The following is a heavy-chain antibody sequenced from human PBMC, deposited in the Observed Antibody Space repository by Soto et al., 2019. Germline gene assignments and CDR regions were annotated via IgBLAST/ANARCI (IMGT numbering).Heavy chain of an antibody. Sequence: ASVKVSCKASGYTFTSYAMHWVRQAPGQRLEWMGWINAGNGNTKYSQKFQGRVTITRDTSASTAYMELSSLRSEDTAVYYCARDGGRYCSGGSCYKSAGYYYYMDVWGKGTTVTVSS. CDR2: INAGNGNT. V-gene: IGHV1-3*01. CDR1: GYTFTSYA. D-gene: IGHD2-15*01. CDR3: ARDGGRYCSGGSCYKSAGYYYYMDV. J-gene: IGHJ6*03.